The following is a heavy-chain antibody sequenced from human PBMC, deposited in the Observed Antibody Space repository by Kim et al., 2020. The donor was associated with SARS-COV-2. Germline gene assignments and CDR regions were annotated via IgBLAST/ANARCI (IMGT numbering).Heavy chain of an antibody. Sequence: ASVKVSCKASGFTFTRYDIQWVRQAPGQGLQWVGWINLKSGNTSYAQKFQDRVTITRNTSISTAYVELTSLRSDDTAVYYCAGGRPWVGSFHFWG. J-gene: IGHJ2*01. CDR1: GFTFTRYD. CDR2: INLKSGNT. V-gene: IGHV1-8*03. CDR3: AGGRPWVGSFHF. D-gene: IGHD3-10*01.